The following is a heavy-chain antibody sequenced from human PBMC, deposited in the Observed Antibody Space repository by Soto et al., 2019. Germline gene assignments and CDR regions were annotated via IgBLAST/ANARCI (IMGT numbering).Heavy chain of an antibody. J-gene: IGHJ6*02. V-gene: IGHV3-23*01. D-gene: IGHD3-22*01. Sequence: EVQLLESGGGLVQPGGSLRLSCAASGFTFSSYAMTWVRQAPGKGLEWVSALSGSGVSTYYADSVKGRFTISRENSKNTLYLQRNSLRAEDTAVYYCAKGGGSKDYYDTSGYYLYYYYAMDVWGQGTTVTVSS. CDR2: LSGSGVST. CDR1: GFTFSSYA. CDR3: AKGGGSKDYYDTSGYYLYYYYAMDV.